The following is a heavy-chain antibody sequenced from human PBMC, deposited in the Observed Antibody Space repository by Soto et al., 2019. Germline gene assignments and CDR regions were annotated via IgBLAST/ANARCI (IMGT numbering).Heavy chain of an antibody. J-gene: IGHJ4*02. D-gene: IGHD2-21*01. CDR2: ISGGSSYT. Sequence: QVQLVESGGGLVKPGGSLRLACAASGFSFDDSYMSWIRQAPGKGLEWLSYISGGSSYTNYADSVKGRFTISRDNAKRALYLETNSLRADDTAVYYCAKTIVAASGYYFDHWGQGNVVTVSS. CDR1: GFSFDDSY. CDR3: AKTIVAASGYYFDH. V-gene: IGHV3-11*06.